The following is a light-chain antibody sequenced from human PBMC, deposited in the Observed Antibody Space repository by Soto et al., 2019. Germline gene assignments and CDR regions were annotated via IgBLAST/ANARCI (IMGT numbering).Light chain of an antibody. Sequence: QSVLTQPASVSGSPGQSITVSCTGTSSDIGGYNHVSWYQQHPGRAPKLMVYEVTNRPSGVSDRFSGSKSGNTASLTISGLQADDEGYYYCSSYTSRSTLYVFGTGTKVTVL. V-gene: IGLV2-14*01. CDR1: SSDIGGYNH. CDR2: EVT. CDR3: SSYTSRSTLYV. J-gene: IGLJ1*01.